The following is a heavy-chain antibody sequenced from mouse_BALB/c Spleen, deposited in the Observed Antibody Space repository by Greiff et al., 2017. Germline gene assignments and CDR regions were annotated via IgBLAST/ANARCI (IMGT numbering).Heavy chain of an antibody. CDR1: GFTFSSYG. J-gene: IGHJ3*01. CDR2: ISSGGSYT. CDR3: ARQGLRLRGFAY. V-gene: IGHV5-6*02. Sequence: DVMLVESGGDLVKPGGSLKLSCAASGFTFSSYGMSWVRQTPDKRLEWVATISSGGSYTYYPDSVKGRFTISRDNAKNTLYLQMSSLKSEDTAMYYCARQGLRLRGFAYWGQGTLVTVSA. D-gene: IGHD1-2*01.